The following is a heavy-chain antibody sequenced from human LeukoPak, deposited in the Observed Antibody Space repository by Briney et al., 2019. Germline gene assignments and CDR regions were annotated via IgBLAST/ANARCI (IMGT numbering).Heavy chain of an antibody. J-gene: IGHJ4*02. Sequence: GGSLRLSCAASGFTFSSYEMNWVRQAPGKGLEWVSYISSSGSTIYYADSVRGRFTISRDNAKNSLYLQMNSLRAEDTAVYYCARGYYYDSSSYYYSSSDFDYWGQGTLVTVSS. CDR3: ARGYYYDSSSYYYSSSDFDY. CDR2: ISSSGSTI. D-gene: IGHD3-22*01. CDR1: GFTFSSYE. V-gene: IGHV3-48*03.